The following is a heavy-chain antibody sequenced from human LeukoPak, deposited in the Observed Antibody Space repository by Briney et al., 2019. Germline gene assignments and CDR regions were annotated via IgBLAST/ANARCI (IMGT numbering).Heavy chain of an antibody. CDR3: TRVINGGHFDY. V-gene: IGHV4-59*01. J-gene: IGHJ4*02. CDR1: GASINDYY. CDR2: VYHTGTS. D-gene: IGHD2-8*01. Sequence: SETLSLTCSVSGASINDYYWTWIRQPPGKGLEWIGYVYHTGTSGYHPSLKSRVAMSLDTSKNQVSLKLRSVTAADTAVYFCTRVINGGHFDYWGQGTLVTVSS.